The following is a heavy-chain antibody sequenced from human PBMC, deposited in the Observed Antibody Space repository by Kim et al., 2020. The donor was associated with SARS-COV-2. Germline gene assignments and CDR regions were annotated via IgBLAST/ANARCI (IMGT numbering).Heavy chain of an antibody. J-gene: IGHJ4*02. CDR2: ISYDGSNK. Sequence: GGSLRLSCAASGFTFSSYGMHWVRQAPGKGLEWVAVISYDGSNKYYADSVKGRFTISRDNSKNTLYLQMNSLRAEDTAVYYCAKYRDSSGWYGIDYWGQG. CDR1: GFTFSSYG. CDR3: AKYRDSSGWYGIDY. V-gene: IGHV3-30*18. D-gene: IGHD6-19*01.